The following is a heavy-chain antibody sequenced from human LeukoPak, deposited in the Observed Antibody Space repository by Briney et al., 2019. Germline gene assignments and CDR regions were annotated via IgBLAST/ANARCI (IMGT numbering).Heavy chain of an antibody. CDR3: VREHGGNHHFDY. J-gene: IGHJ4*02. CDR1: GFTFSSYG. Sequence: GGSLRLSCVASGFTFSSYGMHWVRQAPGKGLEWVSAIWYDGSNKYYADSVKGRFTISRDNSKNTLYLQMNSLRAEDTAVYYCVREHGGNHHFDYWGLGTLVTVSS. CDR2: IWYDGSNK. D-gene: IGHD4-23*01. V-gene: IGHV3-33*01.